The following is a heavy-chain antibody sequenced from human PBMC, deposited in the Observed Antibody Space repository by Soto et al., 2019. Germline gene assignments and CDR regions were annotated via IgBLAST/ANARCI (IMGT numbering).Heavy chain of an antibody. Sequence: VGSLRLSCAVSGFKFRNYAIHWVRQAPGKGLEWLAVIWFDGSKKYYADSVKGRFTISRDNSKNTVYLDMNSLTADDSGVFYCARAHSMMILDRFDPWGHGTLVTVSS. CDR3: ARAHSMMILDRFDP. V-gene: IGHV3-33*01. CDR2: IWFDGSKK. J-gene: IGHJ5*02. CDR1: GFKFRNYA. D-gene: IGHD3-16*01.